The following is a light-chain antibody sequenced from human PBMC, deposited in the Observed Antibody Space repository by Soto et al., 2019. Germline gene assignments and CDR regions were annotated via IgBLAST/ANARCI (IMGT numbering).Light chain of an antibody. Sequence: EIVLTQSPGTLSLSPGERATLFCRASQSLTSYLAWYQHKPGQAPRLLIYGASRRATGIPDRFSGSGSGTDFTLTVTRLEPEDFAMYYCQQYVSSHGTFGQGTKVDMK. J-gene: IGKJ1*01. V-gene: IGKV3-20*01. CDR3: QQYVSSHGT. CDR2: GAS. CDR1: QSLTSY.